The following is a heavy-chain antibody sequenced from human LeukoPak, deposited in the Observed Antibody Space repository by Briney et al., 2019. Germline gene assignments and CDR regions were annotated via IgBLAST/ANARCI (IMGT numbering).Heavy chain of an antibody. CDR2: ISSSSSYI. D-gene: IGHD2-21*01. J-gene: IGHJ4*02. V-gene: IGHV3-21*01. CDR3: ARDSRRLNFDY. CDR1: GFTFSSYS. Sequence: EGSLRLSCAASGFTFSSYSMNWVRQAPGKGLEWVSSISSSSSYIYYADSVKGRFTISRGNAKNSLYLQMNSLRAEDTAVYYCARDSRRLNFDYWGQGTLVTVSS.